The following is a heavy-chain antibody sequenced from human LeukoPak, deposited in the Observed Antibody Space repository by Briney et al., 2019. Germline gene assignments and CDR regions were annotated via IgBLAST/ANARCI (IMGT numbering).Heavy chain of an antibody. J-gene: IGHJ6*03. D-gene: IGHD3-16*01. CDR3: ASISVIHPLGGYYYMDV. V-gene: IGHV4-34*01. Sequence: PSETLSLTCAVYGGSFSGYYWSWIRQPPGKGLEWIGEINHSGSTNYNPSLKSRVTISVDTSKNQFSLKLNSVTAADTAVYYCASISVIHPLGGYYYMDVWGNGTTVTISS. CDR1: GGSFSGYY. CDR2: INHSGST.